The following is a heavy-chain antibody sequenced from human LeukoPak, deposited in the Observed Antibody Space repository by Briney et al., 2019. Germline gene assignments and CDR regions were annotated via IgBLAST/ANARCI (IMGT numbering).Heavy chain of an antibody. J-gene: IGHJ3*02. CDR2: ITSSNNYI. CDR1: GFTFSSYS. V-gene: IGHV3-21*01. CDR3: AKSGRADAFDI. Sequence: GGSLRLSCAASGFTFSSYSMNWVRQAPGKGLEWVSSITSSNNYIYYGDSVKGRFTISRDNSKNTLYLQMNSLRAEDTAVYYCAKSGRADAFDIWGQGTMVTVSS.